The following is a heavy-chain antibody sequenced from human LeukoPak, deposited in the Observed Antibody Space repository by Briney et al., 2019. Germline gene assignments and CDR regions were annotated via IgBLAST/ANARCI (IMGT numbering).Heavy chain of an antibody. V-gene: IGHV1-18*01. J-gene: IGHJ4*02. CDR1: GYTFTSYG. CDR3: ARWYYYDSSGAVDY. CDR2: ISAYNGNT. Sequence: ASVKVSCKASGYTFTSYGISWVRQAPGQGLEWMGWISAYNGNTNYAQKLQGRVTMTTDTSTSTAYMELRSLRSDDTAVYYCARWYYYDSSGAVDYWGQGTLVTVPS. D-gene: IGHD3-22*01.